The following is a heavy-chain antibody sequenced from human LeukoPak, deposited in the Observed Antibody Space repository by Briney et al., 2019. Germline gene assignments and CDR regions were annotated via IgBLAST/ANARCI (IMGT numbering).Heavy chain of an antibody. J-gene: IGHJ3*02. V-gene: IGHV4-39*01. Sequence: SETLSLTCTVSGGSISSSSYYWGWIRQPPGKGLEWIGSIYYSGSTYYNPSLKSRVTISVDTSKNQFSLKLSSVTAADTAVYYCARHPTLEGYYYDSSVQGAFDIWGQGTMVTVSS. CDR2: IYYSGST. CDR1: GGSISSSSYY. CDR3: ARHPTLEGYYYDSSVQGAFDI. D-gene: IGHD3-22*01.